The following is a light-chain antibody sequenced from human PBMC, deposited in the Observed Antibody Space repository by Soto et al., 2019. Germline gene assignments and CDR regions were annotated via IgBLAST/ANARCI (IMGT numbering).Light chain of an antibody. Sequence: QSALTQPPSASGTPGQRVTISCSGSLSNIGSNFIYWYQQLPGSAPKLLINRNNERPSGVPDRFSGSKSGTSASLAISGLRSEDEADYHCAAWDDSLRGVVFGGGTKLTVL. CDR2: RNN. CDR1: LSNIGSNF. CDR3: AAWDDSLRGVV. J-gene: IGLJ2*01. V-gene: IGLV1-47*01.